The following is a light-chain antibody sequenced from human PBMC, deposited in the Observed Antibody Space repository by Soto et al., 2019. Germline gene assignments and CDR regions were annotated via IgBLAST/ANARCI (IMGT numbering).Light chain of an antibody. CDR3: SSYAGSDTVI. Sequence: QSALTQPPSASGSPGQSVTISCTGTSSDVGAYNYVSWFQQHPGKAPKLILYEVTKRPSGIPDRFSGSKSGNTASLTVSGLQADDEADYYCSSYAGSDTVIFGGGTKLTVL. V-gene: IGLV2-8*01. CDR2: EVT. J-gene: IGLJ2*01. CDR1: SSDVGAYNY.